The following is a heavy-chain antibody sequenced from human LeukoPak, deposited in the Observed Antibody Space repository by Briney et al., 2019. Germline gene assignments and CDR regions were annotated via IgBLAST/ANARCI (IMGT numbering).Heavy chain of an antibody. J-gene: IGHJ4*02. Sequence: PGGSLRLSCAASGFTFSSYAMHWVRQAPGKGLEWVAVISYDGSNKYYADSVKGRFTISRDNSKNTLYLQMNSLRAEDTAVYYGGRGGVYYESTQPFDNWGQGPLVTVS. D-gene: IGHD3-22*01. CDR2: ISYDGSNK. CDR3: GRGGVYYESTQPFDN. V-gene: IGHV3-30-3*01. CDR1: GFTFSSYA.